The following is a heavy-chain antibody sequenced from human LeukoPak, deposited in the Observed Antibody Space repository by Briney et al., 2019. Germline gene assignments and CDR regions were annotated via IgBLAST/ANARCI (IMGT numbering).Heavy chain of an antibody. Sequence: SETLSLTCAVYGGSFSGYYWSWIRQPPGKGLEWIGEINHSGSTNYNPSLKSRVTISVDTSKNQFSLKLSSVTAADTAVYYCARVLYYYDSSGYCYFQHWGQGTLVTVSS. D-gene: IGHD3-22*01. J-gene: IGHJ1*01. CDR3: ARVLYYYDSSGYCYFQH. CDR1: GGSFSGYY. CDR2: INHSGST. V-gene: IGHV4-34*01.